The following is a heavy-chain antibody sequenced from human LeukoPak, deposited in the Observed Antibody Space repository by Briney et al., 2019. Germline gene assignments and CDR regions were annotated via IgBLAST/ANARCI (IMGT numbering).Heavy chain of an antibody. CDR3: TFDLLLWFGELS. CDR2: ISGSGGST. D-gene: IGHD3-10*01. Sequence: GGSLRLSCAASGFTFSSYGMSWVRQAPGKELEWVSAISGSGGSTYYADSVKGRFTISRDNSKNTLYLQMNSLKTEDTAVYYCTFDLLLWFGELSWGQGTLVTVSS. CDR1: GFTFSSYG. V-gene: IGHV3-23*01. J-gene: IGHJ5*02.